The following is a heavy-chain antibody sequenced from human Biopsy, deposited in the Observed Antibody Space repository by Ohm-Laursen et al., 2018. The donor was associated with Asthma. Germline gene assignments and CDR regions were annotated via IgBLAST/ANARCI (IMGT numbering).Heavy chain of an antibody. CDR2: ISWNSATI. D-gene: IGHD3-22*01. CDR3: AKVRSDWVITESFDY. V-gene: IGHV3-9*01. Sequence: SLRLSCTASGFSFDDYAMHWVRQAPGKGLEWVSGISWNSATIGYADSVEGRFTISRDNAKNSVFLHMDSLRPEDTAFYYCAKVRSDWVITESFDYWGQGVLVTVSS. J-gene: IGHJ4*02. CDR1: GFSFDDYA.